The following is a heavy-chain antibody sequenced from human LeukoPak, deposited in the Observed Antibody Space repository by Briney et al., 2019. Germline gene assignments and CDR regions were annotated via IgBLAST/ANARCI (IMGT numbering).Heavy chain of an antibody. CDR3: ARSDAYWLLYMVVPVNFDY. J-gene: IGHJ4*02. Sequence: SETLSLTCTASGGSISSSSYYWGWIRQPPGKGLEWIGSIYYSGSTYYNPSLKSRVTISVDTSKNQFSLKLSSVTAADTAVYYCARSDAYWLLYMVVPVNFDYWGQGTLVTVSS. CDR1: GGSISSSSYY. CDR2: IYYSGST. V-gene: IGHV4-39*01. D-gene: IGHD3-9*01.